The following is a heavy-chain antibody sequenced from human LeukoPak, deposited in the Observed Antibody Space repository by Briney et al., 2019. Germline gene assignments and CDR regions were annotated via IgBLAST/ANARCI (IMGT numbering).Heavy chain of an antibody. V-gene: IGHV4-39*01. Sequence: PSETLSLTCTVSGDSINSGSYYWGWVRQPPGKGLEWIANLHYTGTSFSYPSLKSRVTISVDTSKNQFSLRLRSVTAADTAVYYCARRQYSNYYYYYGMDVWGQGTTVTVSS. D-gene: IGHD4-11*01. J-gene: IGHJ6*02. CDR1: GDSINSGSYY. CDR2: LHYTGTS. CDR3: ARRQYSNYYYYYGMDV.